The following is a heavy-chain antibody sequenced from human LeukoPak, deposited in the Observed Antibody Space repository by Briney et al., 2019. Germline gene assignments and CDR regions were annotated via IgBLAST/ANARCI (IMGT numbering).Heavy chain of an antibody. CDR3: ARGQSYYEALDI. D-gene: IGHD1-26*01. CDR2: IYSGGST. V-gene: IGHV3-53*03. CDR1: GFTVSSDY. Sequence: GSLRLSCAASGFTVSSDYMSWVCQPPGKGLEWVSVIYSGGSTNYADSVKGRFTISRDNSKNTLHLQMNSLRVEDTAVYYCARGQSYYEALDIWGQGTMVTVSS. J-gene: IGHJ3*02.